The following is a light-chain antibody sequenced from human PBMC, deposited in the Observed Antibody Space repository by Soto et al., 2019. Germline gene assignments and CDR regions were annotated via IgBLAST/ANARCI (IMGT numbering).Light chain of an antibody. J-gene: IGLJ3*02. CDR1: SSDIGSNNY. CDR3: SSYTTTTRL. Sequence: QSVLTQPASVSGSPGQSITISCTGTSSDIGSNNYVSWFQQRPGKAPTLIIYEVSNRPSGVSTHFSGSTSGNTASLTISGLLPEGEAEYYCSSYTTTTRLFGGGTKLTVL. CDR2: EVS. V-gene: IGLV2-14*01.